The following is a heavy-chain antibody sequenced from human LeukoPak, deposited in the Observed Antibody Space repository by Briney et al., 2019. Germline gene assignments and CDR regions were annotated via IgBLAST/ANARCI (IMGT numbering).Heavy chain of an antibody. CDR1: GGSFSGYY. Sequence: SETLSLTCAVYGGSFSGYYWSWIRQPPGKGLEWTGEINHSGSTNYNPSLKSRVTISVDTSKNRFSLKLSSVTAADTAVYYCARVGDGYNVDYWGQGTLVTVSS. CDR3: ARVGDGYNVDY. J-gene: IGHJ4*02. D-gene: IGHD5-24*01. CDR2: INHSGST. V-gene: IGHV4-34*01.